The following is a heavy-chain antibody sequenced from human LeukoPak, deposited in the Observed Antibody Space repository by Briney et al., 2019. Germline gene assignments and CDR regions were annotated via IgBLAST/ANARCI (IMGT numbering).Heavy chain of an antibody. CDR3: AIEGIGFDP. CDR2: ITPIFRTP. CDR1: GGTFSSTT. J-gene: IGHJ5*02. Sequence: ASVKVSCKASGGTFSSTTINWVRQAPGQGLEWMGGITPIFRTPNYAQKFQGRVTITAVESMSTAYMELSSLRSEDTAVYYCAIEGIGFDPWGQGTLVTVSS. V-gene: IGHV1-69*13. D-gene: IGHD2-21*01.